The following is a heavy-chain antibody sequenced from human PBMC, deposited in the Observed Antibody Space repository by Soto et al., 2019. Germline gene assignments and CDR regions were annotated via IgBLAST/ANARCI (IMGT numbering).Heavy chain of an antibody. CDR1: GGAFSSYA. J-gene: IGHJ6*02. D-gene: IGHD5-18*01. V-gene: IGHV1-69*13. CDR2: ITPIFGTA. Sequence: SVKVSCKASGGAFSSYAISWGRQAPGQGLEWMGGITPIFGTANYAQKFQGRVTITADESTSTAYMELSSLRSEDTAVYYCARDGDSYETKIYYYYGMDVWGQGTTVTVSS. CDR3: ARDGDSYETKIYYYYGMDV.